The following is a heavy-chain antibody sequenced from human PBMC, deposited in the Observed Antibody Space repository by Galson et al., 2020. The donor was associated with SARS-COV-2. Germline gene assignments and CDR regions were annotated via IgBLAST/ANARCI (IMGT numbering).Heavy chain of an antibody. D-gene: IGHD2-2*01. CDR1: GYTFSTYG. CDR3: AGSSTPGVVPSAFSYFYDMDV. J-gene: IGHJ6*02. Sequence: ASVKVSCKASGYTFSTYGISWVRQAPGQGFEWMGWISPHNGRTKYAQRFQDRVTMHADTSTGTVYLDLKSLTSADAGVYFCAGSSTPGVVPSAFSYFYDMDVWGQGTTVTV. V-gene: IGHV1-18*04. CDR2: ISPHNGRT.